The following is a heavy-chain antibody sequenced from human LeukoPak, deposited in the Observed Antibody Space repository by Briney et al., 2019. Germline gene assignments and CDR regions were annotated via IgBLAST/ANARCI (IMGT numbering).Heavy chain of an antibody. CDR3: ARDLPIANKDFDY. D-gene: IGHD6-13*01. CDR1: GFTFSSYS. Sequence: GGSLRLSCAASGFTFSSYSMNWVRQAPGKGLEWVSSISNSSSYIYYADSVKGRFTISRDNAKNSLYLQMNSLRAEDTAVYYCARDLPIANKDFDYWGQGTLVTVSS. CDR2: ISNSSSYI. J-gene: IGHJ4*02. V-gene: IGHV3-21*01.